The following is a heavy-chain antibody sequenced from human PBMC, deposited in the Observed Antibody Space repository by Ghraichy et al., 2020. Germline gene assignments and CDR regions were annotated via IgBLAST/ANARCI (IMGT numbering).Heavy chain of an antibody. Sequence: GESLNISCAASGFTFSSYSMNWVRQAPGKGLEWVSSISSSSYIYYADSVKGRFTISRDNAKNSLYLQMNSLRAEDTAVYYCARDDCTNGVCYNPFDYWGQGTLVTVSS. D-gene: IGHD2-8*01. CDR1: GFTFSSYS. V-gene: IGHV3-21*01. CDR2: ISSSSYI. CDR3: ARDDCTNGVCYNPFDY. J-gene: IGHJ4*02.